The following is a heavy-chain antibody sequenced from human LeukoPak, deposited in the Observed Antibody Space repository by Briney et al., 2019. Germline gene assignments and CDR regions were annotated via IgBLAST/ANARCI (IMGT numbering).Heavy chain of an antibody. CDR3: ARPRIAARSRHAFDI. D-gene: IGHD6-6*01. CDR1: GYSISSGYF. J-gene: IGHJ3*02. V-gene: IGHV4-38-2*02. Sequence: SETLSLTCTVSGYSISSGYFWGWIRQPPGKGLEWIGSIYHSGSTYYNPSLKSRVTISVDTSKNQFSLKLSSVTAADTAVYYCARPRIAARSRHAFDIWGQGTMVTVSS. CDR2: IYHSGST.